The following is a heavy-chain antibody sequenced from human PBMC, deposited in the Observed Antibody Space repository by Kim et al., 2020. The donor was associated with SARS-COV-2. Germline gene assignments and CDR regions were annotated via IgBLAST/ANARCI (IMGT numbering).Heavy chain of an antibody. J-gene: IGHJ4*02. CDR3: ARGAVDWYSSSWFYYFDY. D-gene: IGHD6-13*01. V-gene: IGHV1-69*04. Sequence: QGRVTITADKSTSTAYMELSSLRSEDTAVYYCARGAVDWYSSSWFYYFDYWGQGTLVTVSS.